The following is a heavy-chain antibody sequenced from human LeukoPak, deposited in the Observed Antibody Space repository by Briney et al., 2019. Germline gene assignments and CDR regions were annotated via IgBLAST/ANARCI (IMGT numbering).Heavy chain of an antibody. D-gene: IGHD6-19*01. J-gene: IGHJ4*02. V-gene: IGHV3-48*03. Sequence: GGSLRLSCAASGLGFAGSAVHWVRQTSGRGLEWVSYISGSGSLIYYADSVKGRFTISRDNAKNSLYLQMNSLRVEDTAVYYCARGRYSSGWYYFDYWGQGTLVTVSS. CDR2: ISGSGSLI. CDR3: ARGRYSSGWYYFDY. CDR1: GLGFAGSA.